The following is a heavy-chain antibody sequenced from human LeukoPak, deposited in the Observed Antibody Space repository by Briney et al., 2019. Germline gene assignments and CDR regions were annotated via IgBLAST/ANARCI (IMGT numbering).Heavy chain of an antibody. CDR2: IYYSGST. D-gene: IGHD2-15*01. CDR3: ARLGCSGSSCYAVGDWFDP. Sequence: SETLSLTCTVSGGSISSSSDYWAWIRQPPGKGLEWIVSIYYSGSTNHNPSLKSRVTISVDTSKNQFSLKLRSVTAADTAVYYCARLGCSGSSCYAVGDWFDPWGQGTLVTVSS. J-gene: IGHJ5*02. V-gene: IGHV4-39*01. CDR1: GGSISSSSDY.